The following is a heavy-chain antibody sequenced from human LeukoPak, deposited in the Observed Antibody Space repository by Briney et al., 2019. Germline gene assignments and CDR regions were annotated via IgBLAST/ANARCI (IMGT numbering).Heavy chain of an antibody. CDR2: ISSSSSYI. CDR3: ARESGWLNAFDI. J-gene: IGHJ3*02. CDR1: GFTFSSYE. Sequence: GGSLRLSYAASGFTFSSYEMNWVRQAPGKGLEWVSSISSSSSYIYYADSVKGRFTISRDNAKNSLYLQMNSLRAEDTAVYYCARESGWLNAFDIWGQGTMVTVSS. V-gene: IGHV3-21*01. D-gene: IGHD2-15*01.